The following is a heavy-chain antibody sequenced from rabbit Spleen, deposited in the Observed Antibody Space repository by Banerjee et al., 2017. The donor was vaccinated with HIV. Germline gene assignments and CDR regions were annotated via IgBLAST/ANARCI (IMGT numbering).Heavy chain of an antibody. CDR2: IAGSSSGFT. V-gene: IGHV1S45*01. CDR3: ASTAYGAYAYGFNL. D-gene: IGHD6-1*01. J-gene: IGHJ4*01. Sequence: QEQLEESGRGLVKPEGSLTLTCKASGFSFSNSDYMCWVRQAPGKGLEWISCIAGSSSGFTYSATWAKGRFTCSKTSSTTVTLQMTSLTVADTATYFCASTAYGAYAYGFNLWGPGTLVTVS. CDR1: GFSFSNSDY.